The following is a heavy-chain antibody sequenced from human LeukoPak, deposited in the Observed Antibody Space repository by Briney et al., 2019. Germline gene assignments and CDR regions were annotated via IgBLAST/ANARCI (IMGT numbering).Heavy chain of an antibody. J-gene: IGHJ4*02. Sequence: GGSLRLSCAASGFTFSSYAMSWVRQAPGKGLEWVSAISSSSERTYYADSVAGRFTISRDNSKNTLYLQMNSLRAEDTAVYYCAKGHRLWFGELLSSYYFDYWGQGTLVTVSS. CDR2: ISSSSERT. CDR3: AKGHRLWFGELLSSYYFDY. V-gene: IGHV3-23*01. CDR1: GFTFSSYA. D-gene: IGHD3-10*01.